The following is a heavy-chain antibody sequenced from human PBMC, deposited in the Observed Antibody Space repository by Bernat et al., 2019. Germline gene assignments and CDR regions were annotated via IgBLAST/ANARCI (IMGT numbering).Heavy chain of an antibody. CDR3: ATRRLADCTSTSCYGPFDY. CDR1: GFSFNTYA. V-gene: IGHV3-23*04. D-gene: IGHD2-2*01. CDR2: ISGSGDST. Sequence: EVQLVESGGGLVKPGGSLRLSCAASGFSFNTYAMSWVRQAPGKGLEWVSVISGSGDSTYHADSVKGRFTITRDNSKKTVSLQMNGLRAEDTAVYYCATRRLADCTSTSCYGPFDYWGQGTLVTVSS. J-gene: IGHJ4*02.